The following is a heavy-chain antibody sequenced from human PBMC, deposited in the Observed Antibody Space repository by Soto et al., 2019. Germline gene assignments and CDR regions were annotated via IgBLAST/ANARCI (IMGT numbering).Heavy chain of an antibody. CDR2: ISAYSGKT. CDR3: ARGATPRYFYNWNEHDAFDI. CDR1: GYTFTTYG. J-gene: IGHJ3*02. D-gene: IGHD1-20*01. V-gene: IGHV1-8*02. Sequence: ASLKVSCKTSGYTFTTYGISWVRQAPGQGLEWVGWISAYSGKTHYAQKFQGRVTMTRNTSISTAYMELSSLRSEDTAVYYCARGATPRYFYNWNEHDAFDIWGQGTMVTVSS.